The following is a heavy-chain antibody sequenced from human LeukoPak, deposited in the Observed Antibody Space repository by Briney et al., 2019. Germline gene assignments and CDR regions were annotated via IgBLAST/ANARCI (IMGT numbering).Heavy chain of an antibody. Sequence: GRSLRLSCAASGFTFDDNAMHWVRQAPGKGLEWVSGISWNSGSIGYADSVKGRFTISRDNAKNSLYLQMNSLRAEDTALYYCAKDRSYYDSSGYYDYWGQGTLVTVSS. CDR2: ISWNSGSI. J-gene: IGHJ4*02. CDR1: GFTFDDNA. D-gene: IGHD3-22*01. V-gene: IGHV3-9*01. CDR3: AKDRSYYDSSGYYDY.